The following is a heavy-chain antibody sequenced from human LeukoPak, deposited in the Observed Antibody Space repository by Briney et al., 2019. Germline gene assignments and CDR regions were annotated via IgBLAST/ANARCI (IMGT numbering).Heavy chain of an antibody. V-gene: IGHV3-7*01. CDR3: ATGRWFGEFAGSAFED. CDR2: IKEDGSVI. D-gene: IGHD3-10*01. J-gene: IGHJ4*02. CDR1: GFGFSNYW. Sequence: AGGSRRLSCLGSGFGFSNYWMTWLRQAPGEGLEWVANIKEDGSVIYYADSVKGRFTISRDNAKNSVYLQMNSLRVEDTALYYCATGRWFGEFAGSAFEDWGQGTLVTVSS.